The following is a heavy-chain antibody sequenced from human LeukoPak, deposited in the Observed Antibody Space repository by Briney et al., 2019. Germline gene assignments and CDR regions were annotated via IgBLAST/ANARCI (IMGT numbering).Heavy chain of an antibody. CDR3: ARGTARTVHPSVYYGMDV. Sequence: PSETPSLTCTVSGGSISSYYWSWIRQPPGKGLEWIGYIYYSGSTNYNPSLKSRVTISVDTSKNQFSLKLSSVTAADTAVYYCARGTARTVHPSVYYGMDVWGQGTTVTVSS. D-gene: IGHD4-17*01. CDR1: GGSISSYY. J-gene: IGHJ6*02. V-gene: IGHV4-59*01. CDR2: IYYSGST.